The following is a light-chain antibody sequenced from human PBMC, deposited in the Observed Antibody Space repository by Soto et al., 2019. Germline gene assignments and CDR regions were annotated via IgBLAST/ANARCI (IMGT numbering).Light chain of an antibody. CDR1: LSINKNY. Sequence: EVVLTQSPGTLSLSPGERATLSCRANLSINKNYLAWYQQKPGQAPRLLIYAASSRATGIPDRFSGGGSGTDLTLTIGRLEPEDFAVYYCQQYGSAPRTFGQRTKVAVK. V-gene: IGKV3-20*01. J-gene: IGKJ1*01. CDR3: QQYGSAPRT. CDR2: AAS.